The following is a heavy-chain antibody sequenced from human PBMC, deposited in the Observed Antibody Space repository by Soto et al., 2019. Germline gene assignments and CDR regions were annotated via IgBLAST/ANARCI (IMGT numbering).Heavy chain of an antibody. CDR3: AGSFTYYYDSSGYFDI. CDR1: GYMFTTNW. D-gene: IGHD3-22*01. J-gene: IGHJ3*02. CDR2: IYPGDSDT. Sequence: GESLKISCKASGYMFTTNWIGWVRQMPGKGLEWMGIIYPGDSDTRYSPSFQGQVTISADKSISTAYLQWSSLKASDTAMYYCAGSFTYYYDSSGYFDIWGQGTMVTVSS. V-gene: IGHV5-51*01.